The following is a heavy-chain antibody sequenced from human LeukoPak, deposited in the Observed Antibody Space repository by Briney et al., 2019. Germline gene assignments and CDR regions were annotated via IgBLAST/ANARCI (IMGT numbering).Heavy chain of an antibody. D-gene: IGHD1-7*01. Sequence: SVKVSCKASGGTFSSYAISWVRQAPGQGLEWMGGVIPIFGTANYAQKFQGRVTITADESTSTAYMELSSLRSEDTAVYYCATSITGTTYLHYWGQGTLVTVSS. CDR2: VIPIFGTA. CDR1: GGTFSSYA. J-gene: IGHJ4*02. V-gene: IGHV1-69*13. CDR3: ATSITGTTYLHY.